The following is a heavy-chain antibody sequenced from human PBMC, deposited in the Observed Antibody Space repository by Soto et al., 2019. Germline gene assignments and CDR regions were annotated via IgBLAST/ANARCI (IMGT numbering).Heavy chain of an antibody. J-gene: IGHJ3*02. CDR2: IKKDGSDK. CDR1: GFTFSNHY. D-gene: IGHD3-16*01. Sequence: EVQLVESGGGLVQPGGSLRLSCAASGFTFSNHYMNWVRQAPGKGLEWVANIKKDGSDKYYMDSVKGRFTVSRDNAKNSLYLQMNSLRAEDTAVYYCTRESGSGGSAFDIWGQGTVVTVSS. CDR3: TRESGSGGSAFDI. V-gene: IGHV3-7*01.